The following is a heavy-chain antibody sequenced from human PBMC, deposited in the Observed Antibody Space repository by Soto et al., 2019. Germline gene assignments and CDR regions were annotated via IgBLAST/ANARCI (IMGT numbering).Heavy chain of an antibody. Sequence: GGSLRLSCAASGFTFSSYEMNWVRQAPGKGLEWVSYISSSGSTIYYADSVKGRFTISRDNAKNSLYLQMNSLRAEDTAVYYCARDGPNIVVVVAAALSYHYYALDVWGQGIMVTVSS. V-gene: IGHV3-48*03. D-gene: IGHD2-15*01. CDR1: GFTFSSYE. J-gene: IGHJ6*02. CDR2: ISSSGSTI. CDR3: ARDGPNIVVVVAAALSYHYYALDV.